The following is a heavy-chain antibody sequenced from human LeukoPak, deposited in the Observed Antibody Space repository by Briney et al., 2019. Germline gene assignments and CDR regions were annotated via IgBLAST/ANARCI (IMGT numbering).Heavy chain of an antibody. CDR3: ARAQYSSSWHYYYYYYMDV. D-gene: IGHD6-13*01. CDR2: INHSGST. Sequence: PSETLSLTCAVYGGSFSGYYWSWIRQPPGKGLEWIGEINHSGSTNYNPSLKSRVTISVDTSKNQFSLKLSSVTAADTAVYYCARAQYSSSWHYYYYYYMDVWGKGTTVTVSS. CDR1: GGSFSGYY. J-gene: IGHJ6*03. V-gene: IGHV4-34*01.